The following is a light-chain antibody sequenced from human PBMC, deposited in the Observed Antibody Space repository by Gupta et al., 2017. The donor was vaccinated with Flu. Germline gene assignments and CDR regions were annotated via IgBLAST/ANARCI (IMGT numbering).Light chain of an antibody. CDR3: QQYGGSPPVT. Sequence: RATLSCRASQSVSSALLAWYQQKPGQSPRLLIHAAPSRATGIPDRFSGSGSGTDFTLTITRLEPEDFAVYYCQQYGGSPPVTFGGGTKVEIK. CDR2: AAP. CDR1: QSVSSAL. J-gene: IGKJ4*01. V-gene: IGKV3-20*01.